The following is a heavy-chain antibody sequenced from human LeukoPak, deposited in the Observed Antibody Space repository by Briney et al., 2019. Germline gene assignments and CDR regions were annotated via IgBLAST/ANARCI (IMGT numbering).Heavy chain of an antibody. CDR1: GYSISSGYC. CDR3: ARQGGNSSHYYYYYSDV. J-gene: IGHJ6*03. Sequence: SETLSLTCAVSGYSISSGYCWGWIRQPPGKGLEWIGCIYHSGNTYCNPSLKSRVTISVDTSKNQFSLNLSSVTAADTAVYYCARQGGNSSHYYYYYSDVGGKGTTVTVSS. V-gene: IGHV4-38-2*01. CDR2: IYHSGNT. D-gene: IGHD6-13*01.